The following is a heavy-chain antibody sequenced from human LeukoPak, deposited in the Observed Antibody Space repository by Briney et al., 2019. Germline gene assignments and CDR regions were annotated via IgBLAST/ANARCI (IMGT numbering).Heavy chain of an antibody. CDR3: AKSPIGIWFGSYYFDY. J-gene: IGHJ4*02. Sequence: GGSLRLSCEASGFIFSSYVMGWVRQAPGKGLEWVSSISVGGGDTFTADSVKGRFTISRDNSKNTLYLQMNSLRAEDTAVYYCAKSPIGIWFGSYYFDYWGQGTLVTVSS. CDR1: GFIFSSYV. CDR2: ISVGGGDT. V-gene: IGHV3-23*01. D-gene: IGHD3-10*01.